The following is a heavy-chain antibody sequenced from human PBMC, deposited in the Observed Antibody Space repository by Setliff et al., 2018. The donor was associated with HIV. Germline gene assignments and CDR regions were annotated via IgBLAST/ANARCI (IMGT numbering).Heavy chain of an antibody. V-gene: IGHV4-39*01. CDR1: GGPFSSSSYY. J-gene: IGHJ4*01. CDR3: ASHLPPYSGNFDY. CDR2: LRPSGNT. Sequence: PSETLSLTCTVSGGPFSSSSYYWGWIRQPPGKGLEWIGSLRPSGNTYYNPSLKSRVTISVDTSKNQISLKLSSVTAADTAVYYCASHLPPYSGNFDYWGHGTLVTVSS. D-gene: IGHD1-26*01.